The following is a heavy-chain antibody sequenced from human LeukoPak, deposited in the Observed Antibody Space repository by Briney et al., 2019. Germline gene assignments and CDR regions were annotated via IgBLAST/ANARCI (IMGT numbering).Heavy chain of an antibody. V-gene: IGHV3-30*04. D-gene: IGHD2-2*01. CDR1: GFTFSSYA. Sequence: PGRSLRLSCAASGFTFSSYAMHWVRQAPGKGLEWVAVISYDGSNKYYADSVKGRFTISRDNSKNTLYLQMNSLRAEDTAVYYCARLIVVPAAPTDYWGQGTLVTVSS. CDR3: ARLIVVPAAPTDY. J-gene: IGHJ4*02. CDR2: ISYDGSNK.